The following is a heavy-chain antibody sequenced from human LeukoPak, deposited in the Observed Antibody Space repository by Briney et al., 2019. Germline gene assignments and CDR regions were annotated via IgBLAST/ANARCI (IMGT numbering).Heavy chain of an antibody. CDR2: INHSGST. CDR3: VRQSGGY. J-gene: IGHJ4*02. CDR1: GGSFSGYY. D-gene: IGHD3-16*01. V-gene: IGHV4-34*01. Sequence: SETLSLTCAVYGGSFSGYYWSWIRQPPGKGLEWIGEINHSGSTNYNPSLKSRVTISVDTSKNQFSLKLNSVTAADTAVYYCVRQSGGYWGQGTLVTVSS.